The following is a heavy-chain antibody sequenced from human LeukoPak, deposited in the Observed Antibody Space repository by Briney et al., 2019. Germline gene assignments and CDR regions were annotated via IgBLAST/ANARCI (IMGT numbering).Heavy chain of an antibody. J-gene: IGHJ4*02. CDR3: ARDLDSGYDLGY. CDR2: ISSSSSYI. D-gene: IGHD5-12*01. Sequence: GGSLRLSCAASGFTFSSYSMNWVRQAPGKGLEWVSSISSSSSYIYHADSVKGRFTISRDNAKNSLYPQMNSLRAEDTAVYYCARDLDSGYDLGYWGQGTLVTVSS. CDR1: GFTFSSYS. V-gene: IGHV3-21*01.